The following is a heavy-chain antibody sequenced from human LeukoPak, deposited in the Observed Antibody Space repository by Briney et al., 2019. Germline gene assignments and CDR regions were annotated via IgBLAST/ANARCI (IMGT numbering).Heavy chain of an antibody. D-gene: IGHD3-22*01. CDR1: GYTFTSYG. J-gene: IGHJ4*02. CDR3: ARDKYYYDSSGDFDY. CDR2: ISAYNGIT. V-gene: IGHV1-18*01. Sequence: ASVKVSCKASGYTFTSYGISWVRQAPGQGLEWMGWISAYNGITNYAQKLQGRVTMTTDTSTSTAYMELRSLRSDDTAVYYCARDKYYYDSSGDFDYWGQGTLVTVSS.